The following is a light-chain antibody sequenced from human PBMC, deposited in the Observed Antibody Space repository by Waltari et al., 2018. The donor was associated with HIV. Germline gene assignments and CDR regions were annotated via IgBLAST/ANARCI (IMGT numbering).Light chain of an antibody. J-gene: IGLJ1*01. Sequence: SSELTQPPSVSVSPGQTARITCSGEASPKPDTHWFQQKPGQAPVVVIHKNTERPSGIPERFSASRSGTTVTLTITGVQTDDEADYYCLSADRSGTYVFGPGTTVTVL. CDR2: KNT. V-gene: IGLV3-25*03. CDR1: ASPKPD. CDR3: LSADRSGTYV.